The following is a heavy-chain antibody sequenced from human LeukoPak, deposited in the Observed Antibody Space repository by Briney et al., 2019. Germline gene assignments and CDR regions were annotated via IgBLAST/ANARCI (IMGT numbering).Heavy chain of an antibody. Sequence: SETLSLTCTVSGGSMSSYYWSWIRQPPGKGLEWIGYIYYSGSTNYNPSLKSRVTISVDTSKNQFSLKLSSVTAADTAVYYCARGHSYGYTDYFDHWGQGTLVTVSS. CDR1: GGSMSSYY. CDR2: IYYSGST. V-gene: IGHV4-59*01. J-gene: IGHJ4*02. CDR3: ARGHSYGYTDYFDH. D-gene: IGHD5-18*01.